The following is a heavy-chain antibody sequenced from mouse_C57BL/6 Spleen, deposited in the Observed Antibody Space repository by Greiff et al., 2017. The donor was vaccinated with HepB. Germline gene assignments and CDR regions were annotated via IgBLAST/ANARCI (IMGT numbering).Heavy chain of an antibody. CDR1: GFTFSSYA. V-gene: IGHV5-9-1*02. CDR2: ISSGGDYI. D-gene: IGHD4-1*01. Sequence: EVQVVESGEGLVKPGGSLKLSCAASGFTFSSYAMSWVRQTPEKRLEWVAYISSGGDYIYYADTVKGRFTISRDNARNTLYLQMSSLKSEDTAMYYCTREVLTGTFAYWGQGTLVTVSA. J-gene: IGHJ3*01. CDR3: TREVLTGTFAY.